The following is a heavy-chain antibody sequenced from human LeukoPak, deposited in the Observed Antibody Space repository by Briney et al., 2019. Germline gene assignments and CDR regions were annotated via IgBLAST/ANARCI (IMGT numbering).Heavy chain of an antibody. V-gene: IGHV3-7*05. D-gene: IGHD6-13*01. CDR3: ATISSAALDY. J-gene: IGHJ4*02. CDR2: INEDGSRK. Sequence: GGSLRLSCAASGLTFSNYWMNWVRQAPGKGLEWVANINEDGSRKSFVDSVKGRFTISRNNARNSVYLQMNSLRAEDTAMYHCATISSAALDYWGQGTLVTVSS. CDR1: GLTFSNYW.